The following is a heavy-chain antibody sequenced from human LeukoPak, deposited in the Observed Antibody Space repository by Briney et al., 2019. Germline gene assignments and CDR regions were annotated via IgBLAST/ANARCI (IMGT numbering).Heavy chain of an antibody. CDR1: GGTFSSYA. J-gene: IGHJ4*02. CDR2: IIPIFGTA. D-gene: IGHD5-24*01. Sequence: SVKVSCKASGGTFSSYAISWVRQAPGQGLEWMGGIIPIFGTANYAQKFQGRVTITADESTSTAYMELSSLRSEDTAVYYCARDKGREGYNVEGWGQGTLVTVSS. CDR3: ARDKGREGYNVEG. V-gene: IGHV1-69*01.